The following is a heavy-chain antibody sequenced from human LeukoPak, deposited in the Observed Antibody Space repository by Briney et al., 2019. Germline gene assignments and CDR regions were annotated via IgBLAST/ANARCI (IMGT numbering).Heavy chain of an antibody. V-gene: IGHV2-5*08. CDR3: AHSILRWNPYYFDY. CDR2: IYWDDDK. J-gene: IGHJ4*02. Sequence: TLSLTCTVSGGSISSYYWSWIRQPPGKALEWLALIYWDDDKRYSPSLKSRLTITKDTSKNQVVLTMTNMDPVDTATYYCAHSILRWNPYYFDYWGQGTLVTVSS. CDR1: GGSISSYYW. D-gene: IGHD4-23*01.